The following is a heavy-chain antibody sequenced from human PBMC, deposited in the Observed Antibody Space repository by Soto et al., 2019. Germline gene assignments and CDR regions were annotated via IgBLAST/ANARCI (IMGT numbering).Heavy chain of an antibody. CDR3: ARSGGGLYYYDSSGPFYY. CDR1: GGSISSYY. V-gene: IGHV4-59*01. Sequence: SETLSLTCTVSGGSISSYYWSWIRQPPGKGLEWIGYIYYSGSTNYNPSLKSRVTISVDTSKNQFSLKLSSVTAADTAVYYCARSGGGLYYYDSSGPFYYWGQGTLVTVSS. D-gene: IGHD3-22*01. J-gene: IGHJ4*02. CDR2: IYYSGST.